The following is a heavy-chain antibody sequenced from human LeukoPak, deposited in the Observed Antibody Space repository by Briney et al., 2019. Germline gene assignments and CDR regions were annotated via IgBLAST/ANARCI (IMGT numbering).Heavy chain of an antibody. J-gene: IGHJ4*02. CDR2: IYHSGST. CDR1: GYSISSGYY. CDR3: AGGTAAAGTGIDY. D-gene: IGHD6-13*01. V-gene: IGHV4-38-2*01. Sequence: SETLSLTCAVSGYSISSGYYWGWIRQPPGKGLEWIGSIYHSGSTYYNPSLKSRVTISVDTSKNQFSLKLSSVTAADTAVYYCAGGTAAAGTGIDYWGQGTLVTVSS.